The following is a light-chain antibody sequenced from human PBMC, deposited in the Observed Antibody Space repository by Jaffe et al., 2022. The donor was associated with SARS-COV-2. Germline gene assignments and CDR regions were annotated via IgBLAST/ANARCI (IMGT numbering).Light chain of an antibody. CDR2: RAS. CDR3: QQYNSYLS. Sequence: DVQMTQSPSTLSASVGDKVTITCRASQSISYWLAWYQQKPGKAPKVLIHRASTLVSGVPSRFSGSGSGTEFTLTISNLQPDDFATYFCQQYNSYLSFGGGTKVEIK. CDR1: QSISYW. V-gene: IGKV1-5*03. J-gene: IGKJ4*01.